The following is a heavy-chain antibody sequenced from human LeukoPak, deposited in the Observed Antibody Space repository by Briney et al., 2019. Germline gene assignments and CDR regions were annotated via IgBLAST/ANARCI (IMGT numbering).Heavy chain of an antibody. J-gene: IGHJ3*02. V-gene: IGHV1-2*02. CDR2: INPNSGGT. CDR3: ARGSYRQLAPNDAFDI. CDR1: GYTFTGYY. Sequence: EASVKVSCKASGYTFTGYYMHWVRQAPGQGLEWMGWINPNSGGTNYAQKFQGRVTMTRDTSISTAYMELSRLRSDDTAVYYCARGSYRQLAPNDAFDIWGQGTMVTVSS. D-gene: IGHD1-1*01.